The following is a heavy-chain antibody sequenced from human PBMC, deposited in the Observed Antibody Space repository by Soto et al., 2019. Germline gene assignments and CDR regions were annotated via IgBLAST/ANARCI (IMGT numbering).Heavy chain of an antibody. J-gene: IGHJ4*02. CDR2: IYYTGNT. D-gene: IGHD1-1*01. V-gene: IGHV4-31*03. CDR1: GGSISSGGTGSY. CDR3: ASGHDAYKVRY. Sequence: QVQLQESGPGLVKPSQTLSLTCTVSGGSISSGGTGSYWTWIRQLPGKGLEWIGYIYYTGNTYYNAALKSRPTISIDTSENQFSLKLTSVTAADTAVYFCASGHDAYKVRYWGQGTLVTDSS.